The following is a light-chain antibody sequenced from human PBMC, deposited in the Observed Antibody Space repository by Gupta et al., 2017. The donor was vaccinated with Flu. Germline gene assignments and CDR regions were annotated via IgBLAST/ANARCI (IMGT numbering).Light chain of an antibody. CDR2: GSS. CDR1: SVNIGARYD. CDR3: QSYDSSHYV. V-gene: IGLV1-40*01. J-gene: IGLJ1*01. Sequence: SVLTQPPLVSGAAGRRVTISCNGSSVNIGARYDVNCSQQLPRTAPNLLIFGSSNRPSGVPDRFSGSKSGTSASLAITGLQAEDEADYYCQSYDSSHYVFGTGTKVTVL.